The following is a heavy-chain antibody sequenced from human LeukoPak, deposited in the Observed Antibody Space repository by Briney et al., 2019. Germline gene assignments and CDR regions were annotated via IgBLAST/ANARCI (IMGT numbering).Heavy chain of an antibody. D-gene: IGHD6-13*01. CDR3: ARDSGSWYVGY. Sequence: GGSLRLSCAASGFTFSSYAMSWVRQAPGKGLEWVANIKQDGSEKYYLDSVKGRFTISRDNAKNSLYLQMNSLRAEDTAVYYCARDSGSWYVGYWGQGTLVTVSS. J-gene: IGHJ4*02. V-gene: IGHV3-7*01. CDR1: GFTFSSYA. CDR2: IKQDGSEK.